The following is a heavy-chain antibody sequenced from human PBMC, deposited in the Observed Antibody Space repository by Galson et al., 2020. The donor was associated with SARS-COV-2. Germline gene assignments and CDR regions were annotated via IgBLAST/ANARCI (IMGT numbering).Heavy chain of an antibody. Sequence: ASETLSLTCTVSDGPISSVVYSWTCIRQHPGKGLEWIGYIYYSGSTYYNPSLKSRVTISVDTSKNQFSLKLSSVPAADTAVYYCARDPGGNWFDPWGQGTLVTVSS. CDR2: IYYSGST. D-gene: IGHD3-10*01. J-gene: IGHJ5*02. V-gene: IGHV4-31*03. CDR3: ARDPGGNWFDP. CDR1: DGPISSVVYS.